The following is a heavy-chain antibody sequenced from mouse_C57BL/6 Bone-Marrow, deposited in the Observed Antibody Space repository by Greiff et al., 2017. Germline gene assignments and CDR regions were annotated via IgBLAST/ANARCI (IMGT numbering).Heavy chain of an antibody. CDR1: GYTFTSYG. V-gene: IGHV1-81*01. CDR3: ARSGYYYGSSYWYFDV. J-gene: IGHJ1*03. D-gene: IGHD1-1*01. Sequence: VKLMESGAELARPGASVKLSCKASGYTFTSYGISWVKQRTGQGLEWIGEIYPRSGNTYYNEKFKGKATLTADKSSSTAYMELRSLTSEDSAVYFCARSGYYYGSSYWYFDVWGTGTTVTGSS. CDR2: IYPRSGNT.